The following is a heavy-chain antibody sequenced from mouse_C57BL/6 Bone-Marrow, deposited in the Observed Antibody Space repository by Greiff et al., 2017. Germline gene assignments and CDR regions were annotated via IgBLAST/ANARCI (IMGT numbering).Heavy chain of an antibody. J-gene: IGHJ2*01. D-gene: IGHD4-1*01. CDR2: IDPNSGGT. CDR1: GYTFTSYW. CDR3: ARGDWDGYYFDS. V-gene: IGHV1-72*01. Sequence: QVQLQQPGAELVKPGASVKLSCKASGYTFTSYWMHWVKQRPGRGLEWIGRIDPNSGGTKYNEKFKGKATLTVDKPSSTAYMQLSSLTSEESAVYYCARGDWDGYYFDSWGQGTTLTVSS.